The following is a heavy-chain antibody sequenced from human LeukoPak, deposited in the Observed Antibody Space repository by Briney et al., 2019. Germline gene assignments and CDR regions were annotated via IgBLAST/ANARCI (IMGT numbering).Heavy chain of an antibody. CDR1: GGSISSSSYY. Sequence: SETLSLTCTVSGGSISSSSYYWGWIRQPPGKGLEWIGSIYYRGSTYYNPSLKSRVTISVDTSKNQFSLKLSSVTAADTAVYFCARQGTAAVYYFDYWGQGTLVTVSP. CDR3: ARQGTAAVYYFDY. D-gene: IGHD6-13*01. J-gene: IGHJ4*02. V-gene: IGHV4-39*01. CDR2: IYYRGST.